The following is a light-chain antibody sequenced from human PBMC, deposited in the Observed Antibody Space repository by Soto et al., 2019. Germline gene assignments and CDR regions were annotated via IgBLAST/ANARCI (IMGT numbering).Light chain of an antibody. J-gene: IGKJ1*01. CDR3: QQCNKWPWT. Sequence: EIVMTQSPATLSVSPGETATLSCRARQSVSSNLAWYQQHPGQAPRLHIDGASTRATGIPARFSGSGSGTEFTLTISRLQSEDFAVYYCQQCNKWPWTFGQGNKVEIK. CDR1: QSVSSN. V-gene: IGKV3-15*01. CDR2: GAS.